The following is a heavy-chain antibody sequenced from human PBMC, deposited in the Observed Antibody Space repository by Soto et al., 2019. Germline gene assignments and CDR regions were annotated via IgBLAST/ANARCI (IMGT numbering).Heavy chain of an antibody. V-gene: IGHV3-30*18. J-gene: IGHJ4*02. Sequence: QVQLVESGGGVVQPGRSLRLSCTASGFTFSSYGMHWVRQAPGKGLEWVAVILYDGSNKYYADSVKGRFTISRDNSKNTLYLQMNSLRAEDTAVYYCAKADGTVTTFYFDYWGQGTLVTVSS. CDR2: ILYDGSNK. D-gene: IGHD4-17*01. CDR1: GFTFSSYG. CDR3: AKADGTVTTFYFDY.